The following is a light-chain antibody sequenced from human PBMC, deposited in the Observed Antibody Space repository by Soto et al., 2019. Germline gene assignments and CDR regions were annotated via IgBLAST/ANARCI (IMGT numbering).Light chain of an antibody. CDR2: DVS. CDR1: SSDIGSYNY. CDR3: SSYGASSTL. J-gene: IGLJ2*01. Sequence: CVLTQPASLSGSPGQGITISCTGTSSDIGSYNYISWYQQHPGKAPKLMIFDVSYRPSGISDRFSGSKSGNTASLTISGLQPEDEADYYCSSYGASSTLFGGGTKVTVL. V-gene: IGLV2-14*03.